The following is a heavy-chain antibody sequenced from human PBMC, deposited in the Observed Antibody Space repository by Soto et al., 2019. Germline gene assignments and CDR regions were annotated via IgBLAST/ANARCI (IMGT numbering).Heavy chain of an antibody. V-gene: IGHV4-59*08. CDR1: GGSISSYY. CDR2: IYYSGST. CDR3: ARHGPTIFGVVIRGWFDP. D-gene: IGHD3-3*01. Sequence: SETLSLTCTVSGGSISSYYWSWIRQPPGKGLEWIGYIYYSGSTNYNPSLKSRVTISVDTSKNQFSLKLSSVTAADTAVYYCARHGPTIFGVVIRGWFDPWALGTLVTVS. J-gene: IGHJ5*02.